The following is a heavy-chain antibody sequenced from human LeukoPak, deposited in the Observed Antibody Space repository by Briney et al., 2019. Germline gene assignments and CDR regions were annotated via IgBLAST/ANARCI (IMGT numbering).Heavy chain of an antibody. CDR2: INQDGSEG. CDR3: SRSLDY. J-gene: IGHJ4*02. CDR1: GFSFSDYW. Sequence: GGSLRLSCAASGFSFSDYWMDWVRQSPGKGMEWVANINQDGSEGYYADSVKGRFTISRDNAKDSLYLQMNKLRAEDKAVYYCSRSLDYWGQGALVTVSS. V-gene: IGHV3-7*01.